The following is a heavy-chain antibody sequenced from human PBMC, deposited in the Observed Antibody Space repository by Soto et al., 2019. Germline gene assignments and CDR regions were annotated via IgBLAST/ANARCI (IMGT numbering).Heavy chain of an antibody. CDR3: VRDTSSGWHLKDH. CDR1: GFTFDDHG. CDR2: ISWNSGSI. V-gene: IGHV3-9*01. J-gene: IGHJ4*02. Sequence: EVDLVESGGGLAQPGRSLRLSCVASGFTFDDHGMHWVRQIPGRGLEWVSGISWNSGSIGYAEPVKGRFTIFRDNAKNSLYLEMNSLRQEDTALYYCVRDTSSGWHLKDHWGQGVQVSVSS. D-gene: IGHD3-9*01.